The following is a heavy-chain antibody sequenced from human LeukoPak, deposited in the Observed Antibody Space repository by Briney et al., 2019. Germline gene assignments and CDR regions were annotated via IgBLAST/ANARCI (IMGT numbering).Heavy chain of an antibody. J-gene: IGHJ4*02. CDR1: GFTVSSNY. Sequence: GGSVRLSCAASGFTVSSNYMSWVRQAPGKGLEWVSVIYSGGSTYYADSVKGRFTISRDNSKNTLYLQMNSLRAEDTAVYYCARDSTTNGYDYWGQGTLVTVSS. CDR3: ARDSTTNGYDY. D-gene: IGHD6-25*01. V-gene: IGHV3-53*01. CDR2: IYSGGST.